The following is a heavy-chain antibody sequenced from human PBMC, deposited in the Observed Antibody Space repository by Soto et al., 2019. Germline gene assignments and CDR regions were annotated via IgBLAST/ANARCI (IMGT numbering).Heavy chain of an antibody. Sequence: QVQLVQSGAEVKKPGASVKVSCKASGYTFTIYGISWVRQAPGQGLEWMGWISGYNGNTDYAHNLQDRVTLTTDASTSPVYMELRSLRSDDTAVYYCARVDYYDSSGYYGYWGQGTLITVSS. CDR2: ISGYNGNT. D-gene: IGHD3-22*01. J-gene: IGHJ4*02. CDR3: ARVDYYDSSGYYGY. CDR1: GYTFTIYG. V-gene: IGHV1-18*04.